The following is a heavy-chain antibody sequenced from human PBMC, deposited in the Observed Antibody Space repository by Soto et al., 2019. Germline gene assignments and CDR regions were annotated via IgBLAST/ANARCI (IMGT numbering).Heavy chain of an antibody. CDR3: ARGGSSGYYDFDY. CDR2: IYSGGST. CDR1: GFTVSSHY. V-gene: IGHV3-53*01. J-gene: IGHJ4*02. Sequence: EVQLVESGGGLIQPGGSLRLSCAASGFTVSSHYMSWVRQAPGKGLEWVSVIYSGGSTYYADSVKGRFTISRDNSKNTLYLQMNSLRAEDTAVYYCARGGSSGYYDFDYWGQGTLVTVSS. D-gene: IGHD3-22*01.